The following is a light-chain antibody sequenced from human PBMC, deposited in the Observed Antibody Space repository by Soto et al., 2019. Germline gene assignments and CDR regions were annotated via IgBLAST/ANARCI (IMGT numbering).Light chain of an antibody. CDR1: QSVLHTNSKNY. CDR2: CAS. CDR3: QQYLIPPVT. Sequence: DIVMTQSPDSLAVSLGERATINCKSSQSVLHTNSKNYLAWYQQKPGQPPTLLIYCASTRESGVPDRISGSGSDRDFTLTISRLQAEDVAVYCGQQYLIPPVTFGPGTKVDIK. J-gene: IGKJ3*01. V-gene: IGKV4-1*01.